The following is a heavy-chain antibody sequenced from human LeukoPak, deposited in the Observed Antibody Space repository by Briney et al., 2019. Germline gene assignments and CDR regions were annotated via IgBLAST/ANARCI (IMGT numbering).Heavy chain of an antibody. V-gene: IGHV3-23*01. CDR3: AKPGEASNYYFDC. J-gene: IGHJ4*02. Sequence: GGSLRLSCAASGFTFSSYVMSWVRQAPGKGLEWVSAISGGGGSTYYADSVKGRFTISRDNSKNTLYLQMNSLRAEDTAVYYCAKPGEASNYYFDCWGQGALVTVSS. CDR1: GFTFSSYV. D-gene: IGHD2-21*01. CDR2: ISGGGGST.